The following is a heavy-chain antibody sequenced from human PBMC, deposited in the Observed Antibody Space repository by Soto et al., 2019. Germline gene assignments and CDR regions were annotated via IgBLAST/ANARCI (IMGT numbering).Heavy chain of an antibody. CDR1: GGSISSYD. CDR2: IYYSGST. J-gene: IGHJ6*03. D-gene: IGHD2-2*01. V-gene: IGHV4-59*12. CDR3: ARAGWEYCSITSCYVVYYYYYYYMDV. Sequence: SETLCLTCTVSGGSISSYDWSWIRQPPGKGLEWIGYIYYSGSTNYNPSHKSRGTISVDTSKNQFSLKLSSVTAADTAVYYCARAGWEYCSITSCYVVYYYYYYYMDVWGKGTTVTVS.